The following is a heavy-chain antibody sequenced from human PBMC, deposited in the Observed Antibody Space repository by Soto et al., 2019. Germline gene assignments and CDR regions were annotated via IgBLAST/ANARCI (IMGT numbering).Heavy chain of an antibody. CDR1: GGSISSGGYY. Sequence: SETLSLTCTVSGGSISSGGYYWSWIRQHPGKGLEWIGYIYYSGSTYYNPSLKSRVTISVDTSKNQFSLKLSSVTAADTAVYYCAREKLAMAVDYWGQGTLVTVSS. V-gene: IGHV4-31*03. D-gene: IGHD3-3*02. CDR2: IYYSGST. J-gene: IGHJ4*02. CDR3: AREKLAMAVDY.